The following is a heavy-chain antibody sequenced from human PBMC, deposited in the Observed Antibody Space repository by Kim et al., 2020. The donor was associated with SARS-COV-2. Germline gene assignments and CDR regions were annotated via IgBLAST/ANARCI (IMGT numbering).Heavy chain of an antibody. D-gene: IGHD3-9*01. Sequence: HEYYADSVKGRFTISRDNSKNTLYLQMNSLSAEDTAVYYCARSPNRPFDIWGQGTLVTVSS. J-gene: IGHJ4*02. V-gene: IGHV3-30*01. CDR3: ARSPNRPFDI. CDR2: HE.